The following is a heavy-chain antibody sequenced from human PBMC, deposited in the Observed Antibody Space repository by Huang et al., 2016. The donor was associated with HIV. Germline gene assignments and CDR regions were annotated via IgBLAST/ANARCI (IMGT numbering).Heavy chain of an antibody. Sequence: QVQLQQWGAGLLKPSETLSLTCAVYGGSFSGYSWNWIRQSPGKGLDWIGQINHSGSPDYNPSLKSRVTIAIDTSKNQFSLKLKSVTAADTAIYYCAREVMISFGGPFDPWGHGNLVTVSS. D-gene: IGHD3-16*01. V-gene: IGHV4-34*01. J-gene: IGHJ5*02. CDR1: GGSFSGYS. CDR2: INHSGSP. CDR3: AREVMISFGGPFDP.